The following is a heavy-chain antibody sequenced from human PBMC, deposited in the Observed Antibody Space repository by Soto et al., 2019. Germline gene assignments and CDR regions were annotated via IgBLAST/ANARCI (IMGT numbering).Heavy chain of an antibody. V-gene: IGHV4-59*08. CDR1: GGSISSYY. D-gene: IGHD6-19*01. CDR2: IYYSGST. Sequence: SETLSLTCTVSGGSISSYYWSWIRQPPGKGLEWIGYIYYSGSTNYNPSLKSRVTISVDNSKNTLYLQMNSLGAEDTAVYYCAKHLSGSKCFDYWGQGTLVSVSS. CDR3: AKHLSGSKCFDY. J-gene: IGHJ4*02.